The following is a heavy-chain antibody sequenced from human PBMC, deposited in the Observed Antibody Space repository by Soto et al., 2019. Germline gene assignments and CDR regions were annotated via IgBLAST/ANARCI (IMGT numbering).Heavy chain of an antibody. D-gene: IGHD2-15*01. Sequence: EVQLVESGGGLVKPGGSLRLSCAASGFSFSNAWMNWVRQAPGKGLEWVGRIKRKIDGEATDYAGPVKGRFTVFRDDSKSALYLQMNSLKGNDTAVYYFTAGSVEGVWGEWTAVTVS. CDR3: TAGSVEGV. J-gene: IGHJ6*02. CDR2: IKRKIDGEAT. CDR1: GFSFSNAW. V-gene: IGHV3-15*07.